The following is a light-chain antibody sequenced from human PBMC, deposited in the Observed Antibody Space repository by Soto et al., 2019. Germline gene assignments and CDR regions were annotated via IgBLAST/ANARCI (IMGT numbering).Light chain of an antibody. CDR3: QQYQYWPPIT. CDR1: QSVSIN. J-gene: IGKJ5*01. V-gene: IGKV3-15*01. CDR2: GAS. Sequence: AMTQSPGTLSVSPGERVTLSCRASQSVSINVAWYQHKPGQAPRLLIYGASTRATGIPARFSGSGSGAEFTLTISSLQSEDFALYYCQQYQYWPPITFGQGTRLAIK.